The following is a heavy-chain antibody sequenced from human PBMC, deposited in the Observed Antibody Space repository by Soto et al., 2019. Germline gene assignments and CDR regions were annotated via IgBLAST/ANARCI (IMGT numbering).Heavy chain of an antibody. CDR1: GFTFSSYG. J-gene: IGHJ3*02. CDR2: IWDDGSNK. D-gene: IGHD6-19*01. V-gene: IGHV3-33*01. CDR3: ARDQGIAVAGTDI. Sequence: QVQLVESGGGVVQPGRSLRLSCAASGFTFSSYGMHWVRQAPGKGLEWVAVIWDDGSNKYYADSVKGRFTISRDNSKNTLYLEMNSLRAEDTAVYYCARDQGIAVAGTDIWGQGTMVTVSS.